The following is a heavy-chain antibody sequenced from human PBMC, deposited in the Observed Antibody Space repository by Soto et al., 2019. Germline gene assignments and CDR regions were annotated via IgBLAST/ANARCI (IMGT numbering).Heavy chain of an antibody. D-gene: IGHD2-21*02. CDR1: GFTFSSYG. J-gene: IGHJ6*01. Sequence: QVQLVESGGGVVQPGRSLRLSCAASGFTFSSYGMHWVRQAPGKGLEWVAVISYDGSNKYYADSVKGRFTISRDNSKNAQYLQMNSLRAEDTAVYYCAKDRRPTDCDGMDVW. CDR2: ISYDGSNK. CDR3: AKDRRPTDCDGMDV. V-gene: IGHV3-30*18.